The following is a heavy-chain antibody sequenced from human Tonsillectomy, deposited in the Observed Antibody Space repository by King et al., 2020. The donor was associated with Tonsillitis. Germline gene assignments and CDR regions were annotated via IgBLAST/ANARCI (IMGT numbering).Heavy chain of an antibody. D-gene: IGHD2-2*01. CDR1: NLIFSHYG. J-gene: IGHJ6*02. V-gene: IGHV3-30*18. CDR3: VKGYVESERDV. Sequence: VQLVESGGGVVQPGGSLRLSCTASNLIFSHYGMHWFRQAPGKGLEWVAVMSYDGSMKWYGESVKGRFTISRDDSKNTLFLQMNSLRVEDTAVYYCVKGYVESERDVWGQGTTVTVSS. CDR2: MSYDGSMK.